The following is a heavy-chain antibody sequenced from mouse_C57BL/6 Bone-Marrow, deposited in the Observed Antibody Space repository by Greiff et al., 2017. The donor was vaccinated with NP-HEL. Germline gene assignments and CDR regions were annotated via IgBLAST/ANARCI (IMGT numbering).Heavy chain of an antibody. Sequence: VQLQQPGAELVMPGASVKLSCKASGYTFTSYWMHWVKQRPGQGLEWIGEIDPSDSYTNYNQKFKGKSTLTVDKYSSTAYMQLSSLTSEDSAVYYCARERDYYGAMDYWGQGTSVTVSS. J-gene: IGHJ4*01. CDR3: ARERDYYGAMDY. CDR2: IDPSDSYT. V-gene: IGHV1-69*01. D-gene: IGHD1-1*01. CDR1: GYTFTSYW.